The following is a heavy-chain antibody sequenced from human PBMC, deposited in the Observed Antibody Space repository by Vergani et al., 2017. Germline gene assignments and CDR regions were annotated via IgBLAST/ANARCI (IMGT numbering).Heavy chain of an antibody. V-gene: IGHV4-30-4*08. CDR3: ARDFGALVYQMLLPGYYGLDV. J-gene: IGHJ6*02. CDR1: EYSFGNYW. D-gene: IGHD2-2*01. Sequence: VELVQSGPEMRKPGESLKISCKGSEYSFGNYWIGWVRQMPGKGLEWIGYIYYNGITYYNLSLKSRVSISVDTSKNQFSLKLTSVTAADTPVYYCARDFGALVYQMLLPGYYGLDVWGQGTTVTVSS. CDR2: IYYNGIT.